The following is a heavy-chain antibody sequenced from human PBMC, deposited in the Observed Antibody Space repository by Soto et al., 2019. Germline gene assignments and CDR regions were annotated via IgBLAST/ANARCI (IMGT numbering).Heavy chain of an antibody. J-gene: IGHJ4*02. CDR3: ARGLASGDY. D-gene: IGHD6-6*01. Sequence: QVQLVQSGAEVKEPGASVKVSCKASGYTLTSCYIHWIRQAPGQGLEWMGIINPNGGSTNYAQSFQGRVTITRDTSTSTVYMDLSSLRSEDTAVYYCARGLASGDYWGQGTLVTVSS. CDR2: INPNGGST. CDR1: GYTLTSCY. V-gene: IGHV1-46*03.